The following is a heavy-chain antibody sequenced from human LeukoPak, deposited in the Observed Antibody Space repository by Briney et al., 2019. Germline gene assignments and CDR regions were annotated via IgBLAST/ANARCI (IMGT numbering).Heavy chain of an antibody. J-gene: IGHJ4*02. D-gene: IGHD3-22*01. Sequence: GGSLRLSCAASGFTFSSYAMSWVRQAPGKGLEWVSAISGSGGSTYYADSVKGRFTISRDNSKNTLYLQMNSLRAEDTAVYYCARDGYRSGYYYNDYWGQGTLVTVSS. V-gene: IGHV3-23*01. CDR3: ARDGYRSGYYYNDY. CDR2: ISGSGGST. CDR1: GFTFSSYA.